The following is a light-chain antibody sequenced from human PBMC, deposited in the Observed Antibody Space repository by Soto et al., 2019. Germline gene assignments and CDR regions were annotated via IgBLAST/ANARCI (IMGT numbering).Light chain of an antibody. CDR3: SSYTNSSTVA. J-gene: IGLJ2*01. Sequence: QSALTQSASVSGSPGQSITISCTGTSSDIGGYNYVSWYQQHPDKAPKLMIFEVSNRPSGVSNRFSGSKSGNTASLTISGLLPEDEADYYFSSYTNSSTVAFGGGTKLTV. CDR2: EVS. V-gene: IGLV2-14*01. CDR1: SSDIGGYNY.